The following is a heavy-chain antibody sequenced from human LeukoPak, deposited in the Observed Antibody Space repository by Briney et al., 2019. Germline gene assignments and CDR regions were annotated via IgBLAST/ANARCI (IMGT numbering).Heavy chain of an antibody. CDR2: ISAGVGST. Sequence: GGSPRLSCAASGFTSSTYAMTWVRQAPGRGLEWVSTISAGVGSTNYADSVKGRFTISRDNSDNTVYLQMNSLRAEDTAVYYCAKDVYGDYGGLVYWGQGTLVTVFS. D-gene: IGHD4-17*01. J-gene: IGHJ4*02. CDR3: AKDVYGDYGGLVY. V-gene: IGHV3-23*01. CDR1: GFTSSTYA.